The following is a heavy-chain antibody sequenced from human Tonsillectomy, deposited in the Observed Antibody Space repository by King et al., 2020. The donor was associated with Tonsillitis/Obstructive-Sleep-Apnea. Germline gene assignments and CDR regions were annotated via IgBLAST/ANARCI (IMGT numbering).Heavy chain of an antibody. Sequence: QLVQSGAEVKKPGASVKGSCKASGYTFTGDYMHWVRPAPGQGLEWVGRINPNSGGTNYAQKFQGRVTMTRDTSISTAYMELSRLRSDDTAVFYCARVAADDAFDIWGQGTMVTVSS. J-gene: IGHJ3*02. CDR2: INPNSGGT. V-gene: IGHV1-2*06. D-gene: IGHD6-25*01. CDR3: ARVAADDAFDI. CDR1: GYTFTGDY.